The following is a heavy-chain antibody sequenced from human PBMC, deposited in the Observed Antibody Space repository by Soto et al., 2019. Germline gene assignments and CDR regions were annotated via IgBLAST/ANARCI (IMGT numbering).Heavy chain of an antibody. V-gene: IGHV3-30*04. Sequence: LRLSCAASGFMFSAYAMLWVRQAPGKGLEWVAAISYDGTNKYYADSIKGRFTISRDNSANTLFLQVNSLRREDTATYYCARDPSPYTSGWYGIDFWGHGTLVTVSS. CDR3: ARDPSPYTSGWYGIDF. CDR2: ISYDGTNK. D-gene: IGHD6-19*01. CDR1: GFMFSAYA. J-gene: IGHJ4*01.